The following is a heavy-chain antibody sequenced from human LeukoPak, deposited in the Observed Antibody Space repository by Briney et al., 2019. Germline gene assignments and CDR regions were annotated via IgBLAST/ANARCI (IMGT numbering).Heavy chain of an antibody. D-gene: IGHD2-15*01. CDR3: AKVRSAVVAAATNY. Sequence: PGGSLRLSCAAPGFTFSNYAMSWVRQAPGKGLEWVSVISGSGGSTYHADSVKGRFTISRDSSNNTLYLQMNSLRAEDTAIYYCAKVRSAVVAAATNYWGQGTLVTVSS. CDR2: ISGSGGST. J-gene: IGHJ4*02. CDR1: GFTFSNYA. V-gene: IGHV3-23*01.